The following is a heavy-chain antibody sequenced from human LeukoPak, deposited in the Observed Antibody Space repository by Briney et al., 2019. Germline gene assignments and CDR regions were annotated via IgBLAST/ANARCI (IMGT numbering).Heavy chain of an antibody. CDR2: ISGRGGTT. V-gene: IGHV3-23*01. J-gene: IGHJ6*02. Sequence: GGSLRLSCEASGFTFSSSAMRWVRQAPGKGLEWVSAISGRGGTTYYADSVKGRFTISRDNSKNTLYLQMHSLRAEDTAVYYCAKGGIAAAGIGYYGMDVWGQGTTVAVSS. D-gene: IGHD6-13*01. CDR3: AKGGIAAAGIGYYGMDV. CDR1: GFTFSSSA.